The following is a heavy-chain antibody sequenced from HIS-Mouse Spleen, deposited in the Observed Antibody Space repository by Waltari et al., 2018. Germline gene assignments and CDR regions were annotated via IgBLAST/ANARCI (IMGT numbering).Heavy chain of an antibody. CDR2: IYTSGST. CDR3: ARDFHDFWSGYYGGDKKHDAFDI. CDR1: GGSISSYY. J-gene: IGHJ3*02. V-gene: IGHV4-4*07. D-gene: IGHD3-3*01. Sequence: QVQLQESGPGLVKPSETLSLTCTVSGGSISSYYWSWIRPPAGKGLDGVGSIYTSGSTNYNPSLKSRVTMSVDTSKNQFSLKLSSVTAADTAVYYCARDFHDFWSGYYGGDKKHDAFDIWGQGTMVTVSS.